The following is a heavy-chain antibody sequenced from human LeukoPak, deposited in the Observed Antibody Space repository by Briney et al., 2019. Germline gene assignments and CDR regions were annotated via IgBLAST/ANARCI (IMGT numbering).Heavy chain of an antibody. V-gene: IGHV3-30*02. CDR3: AILGGVDIVAAVV. CDR1: GFTFSSYA. CDR2: IRYDGSNK. J-gene: IGHJ4*02. Sequence: PGGSLRLSCAASGFTFSSYAMHWVRQAPGKGLEWVAFIRYDGSNKYYADSVRGRFTISRDNSKNTLYLQMNSLRAEDTAVYYCAILGGVDIVAAVVWGQGTLVTVSS. D-gene: IGHD5-12*01.